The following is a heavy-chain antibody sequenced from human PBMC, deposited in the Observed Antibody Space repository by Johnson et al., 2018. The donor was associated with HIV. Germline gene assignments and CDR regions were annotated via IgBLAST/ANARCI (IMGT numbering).Heavy chain of an antibody. CDR1: RFTVSGNY. D-gene: IGHD6-13*01. J-gene: IGHJ3*02. V-gene: IGHV3-66*01. Sequence: VQLVESGGGLVQPGGSLRLSCAASRFTVSGNYMTWVRQAPGKGLEWVSVVYSAGHTYSADSVKGRFTISRDNSKNSLFLQMNRLRVEDTAGYYCARSGGYPNAFDIWGQGAMVTVSS. CDR2: VYSAGHT. CDR3: ARSGGYPNAFDI.